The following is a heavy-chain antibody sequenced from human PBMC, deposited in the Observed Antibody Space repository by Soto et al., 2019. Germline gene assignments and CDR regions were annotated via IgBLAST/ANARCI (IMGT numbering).Heavy chain of an antibody. V-gene: IGHV3-23*01. J-gene: IGHJ4*02. Sequence: GGSLRLSCAASGFTFSSYAMSWVRQAPGKGLEWVSIISGSGDNIYYADSVKGRFIISRDNSKNTLYLQMNSPRDEDTAIYYCAKDLYRGITIMVYDNFDYWGQGDLVTVSS. CDR3: AKDLYRGITIMVYDNFDY. CDR2: ISGSGDNI. CDR1: GFTFSSYA. D-gene: IGHD2-8*01.